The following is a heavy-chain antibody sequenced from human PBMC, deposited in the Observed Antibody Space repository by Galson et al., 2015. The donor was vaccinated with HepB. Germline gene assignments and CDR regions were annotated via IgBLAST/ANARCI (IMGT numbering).Heavy chain of an antibody. CDR2: IYYSGST. CDR1: GGSISSGGYY. CDR3: ARVGHGGDIYYYYYGMDV. Sequence: TLSLTCTVSGGSISSGGYYWSWIRQHPGKGLEWIGYIYYSGSTYYNPSLKSRVTISVDTSKNQFSLKLSSVTAADTAVYYCARVGHGGDIYYYYYGMDVWGQGTTVTVSS. V-gene: IGHV4-31*03. D-gene: IGHD2-21*02. J-gene: IGHJ6*02.